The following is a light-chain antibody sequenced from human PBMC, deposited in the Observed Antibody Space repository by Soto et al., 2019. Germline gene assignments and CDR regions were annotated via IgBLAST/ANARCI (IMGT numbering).Light chain of an antibody. Sequence: QSVLTQPASVSGSPGQSITISCTGTSSDVGGYDYVSWYQQHPGKAPKVIIFEVVNRPSGVSHRFSGSKSGNMASLTISGLQAEDEADYYCSSFGSSTTWLFGGGTQLTV. V-gene: IGLV2-14*03. CDR1: SSDVGGYDY. J-gene: IGLJ3*02. CDR3: SSFGSSTTWL. CDR2: EVV.